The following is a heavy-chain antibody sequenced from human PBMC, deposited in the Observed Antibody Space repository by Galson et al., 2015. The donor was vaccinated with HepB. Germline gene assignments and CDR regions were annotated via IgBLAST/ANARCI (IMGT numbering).Heavy chain of an antibody. CDR2: ISSSSDTI. D-gene: IGHD5-18*01. CDR3: ARDSHRSPYNYGEYDY. Sequence: SLRLSCAASGFTFSSYSMNWVRQAPGKGLEWVSYISSSSDTIYYADSVKGRFTISRDNAKNSLSLQMNSLRDEDTAVYYCARDSHRSPYNYGEYDYWGLGTLVTISS. CDR1: GFTFSSYS. J-gene: IGHJ4*02. V-gene: IGHV3-48*02.